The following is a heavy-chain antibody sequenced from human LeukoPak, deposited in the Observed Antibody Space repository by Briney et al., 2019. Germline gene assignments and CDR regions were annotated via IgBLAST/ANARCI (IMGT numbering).Heavy chain of an antibody. CDR2: ISYDGSNK. V-gene: IGHV3-30*18. CDR1: GFTFSSYG. Sequence: GRSLRLSCAASGFTFSSYGMHWVRQAPGKGLEWVAVISYDGSNKYYADSVKGRFTISRDNSKSTLYLQMNSLRAEDTAVYYCAKDHQAGLLWFGELLTSDAFDIWGQGTMVTVSS. D-gene: IGHD3-10*01. CDR3: AKDHQAGLLWFGELLTSDAFDI. J-gene: IGHJ3*02.